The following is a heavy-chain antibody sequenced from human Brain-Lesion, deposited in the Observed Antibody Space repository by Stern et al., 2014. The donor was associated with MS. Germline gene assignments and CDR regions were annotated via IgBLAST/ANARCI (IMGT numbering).Heavy chain of an antibody. CDR3: AAIGPLMEGAAFDI. Sequence: QLQLQESGPGLVKPSQTLSLSCTVSGAPVNSGGYYWTWIRQVPGKGLAXIGYIHHRGATFYNPPLKSRVTISVDTSENQVSLMLSSVTAADTAVYYCAAIGPLMEGAAFDIWGQGTLVTVSS. D-gene: IGHD3-16*01. J-gene: IGHJ3*02. V-gene: IGHV4-31*03. CDR2: IHHRGAT. CDR1: GAPVNSGGYY.